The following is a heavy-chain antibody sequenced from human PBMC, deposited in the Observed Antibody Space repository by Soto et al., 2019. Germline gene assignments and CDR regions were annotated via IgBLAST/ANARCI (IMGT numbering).Heavy chain of an antibody. CDR1: GFTFDDYA. CDR3: AKAISPSPYYYYYMDV. J-gene: IGHJ6*03. CDR2: ISWNSGSI. Sequence: EVQLVESGGGLVQPGRSLRLSCAASGFTFDDYAMHWVRQAPGKGLEWVSGISWNSGSIGYADSVKGRFTISRDNAKNSLYLQMNSLRAEDTALYYCAKAISPSPYYYYYMDVWGKGTTVTVSS. V-gene: IGHV3-9*01.